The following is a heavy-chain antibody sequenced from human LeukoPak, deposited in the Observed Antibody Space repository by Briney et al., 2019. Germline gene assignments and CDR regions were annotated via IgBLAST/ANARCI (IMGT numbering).Heavy chain of an antibody. V-gene: IGHV4-30-2*01. J-gene: IGHJ4*02. CDR1: WGSISSGCDS. CDR3: ARGAPFDY. CDR2: IYHSGGS. Sequence: PSDTLSLTCAVSWGSISSGCDSWSWIRQPPGKGLEWIGYIYHSGGSYYHPSLKSRVTISVDRSKNQFSLKLSSVTAADTAVYCCARGAPFDYWGQGTLVTVSS.